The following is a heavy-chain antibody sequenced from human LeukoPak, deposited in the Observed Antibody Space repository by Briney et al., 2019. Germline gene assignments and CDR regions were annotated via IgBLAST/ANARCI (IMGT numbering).Heavy chain of an antibody. CDR3: ASDKDYALDY. V-gene: IGHV3-48*02. CDR2: ITSSGDTT. CDR1: GLTFSSYS. Sequence: GGSPGLSCAASGLTFSSYSMNWVRQAPGKGLEWVSYITSSGDTTYYADSVKGRFTISRDNAKNSLYLQMNSLKDEDTAVYYCASDKDYALDYWGQGTLVTVSS. J-gene: IGHJ4*02. D-gene: IGHD3-16*01.